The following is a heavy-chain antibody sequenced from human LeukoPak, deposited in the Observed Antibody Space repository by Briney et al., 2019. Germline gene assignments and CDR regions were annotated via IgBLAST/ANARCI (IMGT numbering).Heavy chain of an antibody. J-gene: IGHJ5*02. D-gene: IGHD3-10*01. CDR1: GYTFTGYY. CDR3: ARGGITMVRGVVPYNWFDP. Sequence: VASVKVSCKASGYTFTGYYMHWVRQAPGQGLEWMGWINPNSGGTNYAQKFQGRVTMTRDTSISTAYMELSRLRSDDTAVYYCARGGITMVRGVVPYNWFDPWGQGTLVTVSS. CDR2: INPNSGGT. V-gene: IGHV1-2*02.